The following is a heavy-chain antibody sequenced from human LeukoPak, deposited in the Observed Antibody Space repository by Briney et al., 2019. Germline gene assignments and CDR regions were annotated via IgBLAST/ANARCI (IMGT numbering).Heavy chain of an antibody. J-gene: IGHJ4*02. CDR2: IYYSGST. CDR3: ARDSFLVGVVDY. V-gene: IGHV4-31*03. CDR1: GVSISSGGYY. D-gene: IGHD1-26*01. Sequence: SQTLSLTCTVSGVSISSGGYYWSWIRQHPGKGLEWIGYIYYSGSTYYNPSLKSRVTISVDTSKNQFSLKLSSVTAADTAVYYCARDSFLVGVVDYWGQGTLVTASS.